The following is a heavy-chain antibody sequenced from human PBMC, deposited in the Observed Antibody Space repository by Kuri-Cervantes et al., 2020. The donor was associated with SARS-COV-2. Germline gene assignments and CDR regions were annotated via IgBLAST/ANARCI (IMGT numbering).Heavy chain of an antibody. Sequence: GESLKISCAASEFTFSSYAMSWVRQAPGKGLEWVSAIGGSGGSTYYADSVKGRFTISRDNSKNTLYLQMNGLRAEDTAVYYCAKGWYYDFWSGNGAFDYWGQGTLVTVSS. CDR3: AKGWYYDFWSGNGAFDY. CDR1: EFTFSSYA. J-gene: IGHJ4*02. V-gene: IGHV3-23*01. CDR2: IGGSGGST. D-gene: IGHD3-3*01.